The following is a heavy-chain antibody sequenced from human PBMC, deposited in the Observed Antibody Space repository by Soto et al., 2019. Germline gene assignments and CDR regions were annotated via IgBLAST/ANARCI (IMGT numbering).Heavy chain of an antibody. CDR2: IVNDGSEQ. CDR3: ARAWQVRDAFDI. Sequence: GSLRLSCAATGFSFSTHGMHWVRQAPGKGLEWVAVIVNDGSEQDYSDSVKGRFTISRDNSKNTLYLQMSSLTAEDTAVYYCARAWQVRDAFDIWGLGTLVTVSS. V-gene: IGHV3-33*01. J-gene: IGHJ3*02. CDR1: GFSFSTHG.